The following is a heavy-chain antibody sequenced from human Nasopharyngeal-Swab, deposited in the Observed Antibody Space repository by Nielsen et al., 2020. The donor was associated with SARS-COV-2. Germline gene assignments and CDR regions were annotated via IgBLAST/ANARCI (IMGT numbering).Heavy chain of an antibody. Sequence: ASVKVSRKASGYTFISYGISWVRQAPGQRLEWMGWISAYKGATNYAQKFQGRVTMTTDTSTSTAYMELRNLRPDDTAVYYCARGGVVWFGELSGYWGQETLVTVS. CDR2: ISAYKGAT. D-gene: IGHD3-10*01. J-gene: IGHJ4*02. CDR3: ARGGVVWFGELSGY. V-gene: IGHV1-18*01. CDR1: GYTFISYG.